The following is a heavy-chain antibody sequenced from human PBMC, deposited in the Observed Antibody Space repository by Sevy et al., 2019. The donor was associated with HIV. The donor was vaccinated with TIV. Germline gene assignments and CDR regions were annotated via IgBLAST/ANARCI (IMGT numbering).Heavy chain of an antibody. CDR1: GFTFTNYG. D-gene: IGHD6-19*01. V-gene: IGHV3-23*01. CDR2: ISNSGANT. J-gene: IGHJ4*02. Sequence: GSLRLSCAASGFTFTNYGMHWVRQAPGKGLEWVSGISNSGANTYYAVSVRGRFTVSRDNSKNTVYLQLNSLRAEDTAIYYCAKEWTLLSDWYGEFDYWGQGTLVTVSS. CDR3: AKEWTLLSDWYGEFDY.